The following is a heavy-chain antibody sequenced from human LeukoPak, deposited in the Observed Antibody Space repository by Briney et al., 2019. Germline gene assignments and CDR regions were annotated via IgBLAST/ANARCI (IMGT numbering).Heavy chain of an antibody. CDR2: IYPGGNYT. J-gene: IGHJ4*02. CDR1: GYIFTSHF. CDR3: ARATDQEFDY. V-gene: IGHV1-46*01. Sequence: VASVKVSCKAAGYIFTSHFMHWVRQAPGQGLEWMGIIYPGGNYTNYAQKFHDRVTMTRDTSVSTIYMELSSLKSEDTAVYYCARATDQEFDYWGQGTVVTVSS. D-gene: IGHD2-2*01.